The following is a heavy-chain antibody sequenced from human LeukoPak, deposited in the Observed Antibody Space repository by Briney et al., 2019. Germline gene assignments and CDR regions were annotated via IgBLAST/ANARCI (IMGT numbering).Heavy chain of an antibody. J-gene: IGHJ4*02. Sequence: ASVKVSCKASGYSSTSYYFHWVRQAPGQGLEWMGVINPSGGRTTYAQKFQGRVTMTRDTSTSTIYMELSSLRSEDTAVFYCARDGASGYYFLGYWGQGTLVTVSS. CDR1: GYSSTSYY. D-gene: IGHD3-3*01. V-gene: IGHV1-46*01. CDR3: ARDGASGYYFLGY. CDR2: INPSGGRT.